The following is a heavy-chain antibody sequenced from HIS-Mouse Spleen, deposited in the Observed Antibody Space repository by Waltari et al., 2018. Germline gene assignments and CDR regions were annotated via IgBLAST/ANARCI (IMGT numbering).Heavy chain of an antibody. CDR2: IYYSGST. CDR1: GGSISSSSYY. Sequence: QLQLQESGPGLVKPSETLSLTCTVSGGSISSSSYYWGWIRQPPGKGLEWIGSIYYSGSTYYNPSLKSRVTISVDTSKNQFSLKLSSVTAADTAVYYCARVGSGPAWPDYWGQGTLVTVSS. CDR3: ARVGSGPAWPDY. J-gene: IGHJ4*02. D-gene: IGHD3-3*01. V-gene: IGHV4-39*07.